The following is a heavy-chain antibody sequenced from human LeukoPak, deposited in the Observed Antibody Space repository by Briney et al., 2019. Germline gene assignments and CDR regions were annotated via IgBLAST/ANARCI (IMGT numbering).Heavy chain of an antibody. D-gene: IGHD1-26*01. CDR3: AKSGGYGLIDY. CDR1: GGSISSGGYS. V-gene: IGHV4-30-4*07. CDR2: IYYSGST. Sequence: SETLSLTCAVSGGSISSGGYSWSWIRQPPGKGLEWIGYIYYSGSTYYNPSLKSRVTISVDTSKNQFSLKLSSVTAADTAVYYCAKSGGYGLIDYWGQGTRVTVSS. J-gene: IGHJ4*02.